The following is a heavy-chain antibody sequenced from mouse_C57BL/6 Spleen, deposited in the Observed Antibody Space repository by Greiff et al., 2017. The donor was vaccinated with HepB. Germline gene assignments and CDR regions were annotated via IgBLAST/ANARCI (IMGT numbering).Heavy chain of an antibody. D-gene: IGHD1-1*01. CDR2: IHPNSGST. V-gene: IGHV1-64*01. CDR1: GYTFTSYW. Sequence: VQLVESGAELVKPGASVKLSCKASGYTFTSYWMHWVKQRPGQGLEWIGMIHPNSGSTNYNEKFKSKATLTVDKSSSTAYMQLSSLTSEDSAVYYCARPLITTVVEGFDYWGQGTTLTVSS. J-gene: IGHJ2*01. CDR3: ARPLITTVVEGFDY.